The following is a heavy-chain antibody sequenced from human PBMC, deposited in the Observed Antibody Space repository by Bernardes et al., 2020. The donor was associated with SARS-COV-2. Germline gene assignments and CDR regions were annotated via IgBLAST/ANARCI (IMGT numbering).Heavy chain of an antibody. J-gene: IGHJ4*02. Sequence: GSLRLSCAASGFTFSSYDMHWVRQATGKGLEWVSAIDIAGDTYYLGSVKGRFTISRDNVENSLYLEMDRLRAGDTAVYYCVREQAVAGTSYFDNWGQGTLVTVSS. CDR3: VREQAVAGTSYFDN. D-gene: IGHD6-19*01. CDR2: IDIAGDT. V-gene: IGHV3-13*01. CDR1: GFTFSSYD.